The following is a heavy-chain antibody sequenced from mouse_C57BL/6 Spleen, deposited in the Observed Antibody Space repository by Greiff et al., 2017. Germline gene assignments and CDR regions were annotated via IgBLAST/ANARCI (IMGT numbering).Heavy chain of an antibody. CDR2: ISSGSSTI. V-gene: IGHV5-17*01. J-gene: IGHJ4*01. D-gene: IGHD1-1*01. CDR3: ANYYGSSYGYYYAMDY. Sequence: EVQLVESGGGLVKPGGSLKLSCAASGFTFSDYGMHWVRQAPEKGLEWVAYISSGSSTIYSADTVKGRFTISRDNAKNTLFLQMTSLSSEDTAMYYCANYYGSSYGYYYAMDYWGQGTSVTVSS. CDR1: GFTFSDYG.